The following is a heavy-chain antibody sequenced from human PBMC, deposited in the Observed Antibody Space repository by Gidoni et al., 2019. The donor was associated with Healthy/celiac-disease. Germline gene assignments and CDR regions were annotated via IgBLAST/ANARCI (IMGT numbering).Heavy chain of an antibody. D-gene: IGHD6-13*01. Sequence: EVQLVESGGGLVQPGRSLRLSCAASGFTFDDYAMHWVRQAPGKGLEWVSGISWNSGSIGYADSVKGRFTISRDNAKNSLYLQMNSLRAEDTALYYCAKDRSIAAAGFDYWGQGTLVTVSS. CDR1: GFTFDDYA. V-gene: IGHV3-9*01. J-gene: IGHJ4*02. CDR2: ISWNSGSI. CDR3: AKDRSIAAAGFDY.